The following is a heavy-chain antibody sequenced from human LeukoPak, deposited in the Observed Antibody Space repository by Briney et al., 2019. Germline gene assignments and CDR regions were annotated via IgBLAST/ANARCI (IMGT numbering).Heavy chain of an antibody. J-gene: IGHJ4*02. CDR3: ARDGRTNCSGGSCYSDY. V-gene: IGHV1-18*01. CDR1: GYTFTSYG. Sequence: ASVKVSCKASGYTFTSYGISWVRQAPGQGLEWMGWISAYNGNTNYAQKLQGRVTMTTDTSTSTAYMELSRLRSDDTAVYYCARDGRTNCSGGSCYSDYWGQGTLVTVSS. CDR2: ISAYNGNT. D-gene: IGHD2-15*01.